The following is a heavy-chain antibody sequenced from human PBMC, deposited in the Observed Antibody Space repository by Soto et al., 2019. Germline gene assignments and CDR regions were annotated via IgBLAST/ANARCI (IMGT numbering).Heavy chain of an antibody. D-gene: IGHD3-16*01. CDR1: GGSISSYY. V-gene: IGHV4-59*01. CDR2: IYYSGST. J-gene: IGHJ6*02. CDR3: ARDKAYDIFWLDV. Sequence: QVQLQESGPGLVKPSETLSLTCTVSGGSISSYYWSWIRQPPGKGLEWIGYIYYSGSTNYNPSLKSRVTISVDTSKSQFSLKLSSVTAADTAVYYCARDKAYDIFWLDVWGQGTTVTVSS.